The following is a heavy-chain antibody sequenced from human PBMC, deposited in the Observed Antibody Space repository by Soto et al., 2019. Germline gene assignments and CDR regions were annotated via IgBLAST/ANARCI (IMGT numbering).Heavy chain of an antibody. CDR3: ARDRGYSYGFDY. Sequence: DVQLVESGGVVVQPGGSLRLSCAASGFTFDDYVMHWVRQAPGKGLEWVSRISWDGGSTFYGDSVKGRFTISRDNSKNSLFLQMNSLRTEDTALYYCARDRGYSYGFDYWGQGTLVTVSS. V-gene: IGHV3-43D*04. J-gene: IGHJ4*02. CDR2: ISWDGGST. CDR1: GFTFDDYV. D-gene: IGHD5-18*01.